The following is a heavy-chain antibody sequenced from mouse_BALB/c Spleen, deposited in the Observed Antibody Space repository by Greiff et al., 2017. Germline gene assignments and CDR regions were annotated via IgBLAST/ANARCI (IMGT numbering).Heavy chain of an antibody. V-gene: IGHV10-1*02. D-gene: IGHD2-2*01. J-gene: IGHJ1*01. Sequence: EVQLVESGGGLVQPKGSLKLSCAASGFTFNTYAMNWVRQAPGKGLEWVARIRSKSNNYATYYADSVKDRFTISRDDSQSMLYLQMNNLKTEDTAMYYCVRQSHGYDWYFDVWGAGTTVTVSS. CDR2: IRSKSNNYAT. CDR3: VRQSHGYDWYFDV. CDR1: GFTFNTYA.